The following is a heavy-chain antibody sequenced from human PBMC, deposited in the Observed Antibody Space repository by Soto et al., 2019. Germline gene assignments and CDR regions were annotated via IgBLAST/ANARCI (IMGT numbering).Heavy chain of an antibody. J-gene: IGHJ4*02. CDR3: ARDLSYDYGDPKPYDY. Sequence: GGSLRLSCAASGFPFSSYAMNWVRQTPDKGLEWLSYISDSGSTIYYADSVKGRFTISRDNAKNSLYLQMNSLRAEDTAVYYCARDLSYDYGDPKPYDYWGQGTLVTVSS. D-gene: IGHD4-17*01. CDR2: ISDSGSTI. V-gene: IGHV3-48*03. CDR1: GFPFSSYA.